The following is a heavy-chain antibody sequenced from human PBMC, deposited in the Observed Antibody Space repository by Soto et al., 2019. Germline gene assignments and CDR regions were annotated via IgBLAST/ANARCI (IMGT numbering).Heavy chain of an antibody. CDR1: GGSVNGYY. J-gene: IGHJ5*02. CDR2: INHTGGT. D-gene: IGHD3-3*01. CDR3: LTRITVFGLLIPPFDP. V-gene: IGHV4-34*01. Sequence: PSETLSLTCAVYGGSVNGYYWNWIRQPAGKGLEWMGEINHTGGTHYNPSLKSQVTMSVDTSKNQFSLRLSSVTARDTAIYYCLTRITVFGLLIPPFDPCGQGPQVTVS.